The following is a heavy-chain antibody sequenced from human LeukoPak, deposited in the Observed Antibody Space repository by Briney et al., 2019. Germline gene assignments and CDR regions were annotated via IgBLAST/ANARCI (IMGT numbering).Heavy chain of an antibody. CDR2: IYPGDSDT. J-gene: IGHJ4*02. Sequence: GESLKISCESSVYSFTSYWIGWVRQMPGKGLEWMGIIYPGDSDTRYSPSCQGQVTISAYKSISTAYLQWSSLEASDTAMYYCARHLTGGSGGYYQYYFDYWGQGTLVTVSS. V-gene: IGHV5-51*01. CDR1: VYSFTSYW. D-gene: IGHD3-10*01. CDR3: ARHLTGGSGGYYQYYFDY.